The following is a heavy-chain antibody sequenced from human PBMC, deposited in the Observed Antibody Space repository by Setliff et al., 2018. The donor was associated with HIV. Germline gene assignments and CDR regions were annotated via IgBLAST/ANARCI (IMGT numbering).Heavy chain of an antibody. CDR1: GYTFSDYY. CDR3: ARDSGDDYSDYYYYGMDV. CDR2: INAGNGDT. J-gene: IGHJ6*02. Sequence: ASVKVSCKASGYTFSDYYLHWVRQAPGQRLEWMGWINAGNGDTKYSQKFQGRVTFTWDTSASTAYMELSSLRSEDTALYYCARDSGDDYSDYYYYGMDVWGQGTTVTVSS. V-gene: IGHV1-3*01. D-gene: IGHD4-4*01.